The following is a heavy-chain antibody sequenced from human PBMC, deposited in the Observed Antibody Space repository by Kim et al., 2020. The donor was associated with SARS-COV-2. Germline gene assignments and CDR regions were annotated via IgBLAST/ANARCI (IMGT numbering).Heavy chain of an antibody. V-gene: IGHV3-30*04. D-gene: IGHD3-10*01. Sequence: GGSLRLSCAASGFTFSSYAIHWVRQAPGKGLEWVAVISYDGSNKYYADSVKGRFTISRDNSKNTLYLQMNSLRAEDTAVYYCARDTSGNYYYGMDVWGQGTTVTVSS. CDR1: GFTFSSYA. CDR2: ISYDGSNK. CDR3: ARDTSGNYYYGMDV. J-gene: IGHJ6*02.